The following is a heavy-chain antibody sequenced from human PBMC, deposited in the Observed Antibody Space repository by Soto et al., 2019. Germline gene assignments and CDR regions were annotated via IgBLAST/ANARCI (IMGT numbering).Heavy chain of an antibody. J-gene: IGHJ4*02. V-gene: IGHV3-30*18. CDR2: VSADGRSE. CDR3: AKESDTYYDVPH. CDR1: GFAFSNSG. Sequence: QVQLVESGGGVVQPGESLTLSCVTSGFAFSNSGMHWVRQAPGKGPEWVAIVSADGRSEHYADSVKGRFTISRDTSKSMVFLQMDSLRSEDTALYYCAKESDTYYDVPHWGQGTLVTVSS. D-gene: IGHD3-22*01.